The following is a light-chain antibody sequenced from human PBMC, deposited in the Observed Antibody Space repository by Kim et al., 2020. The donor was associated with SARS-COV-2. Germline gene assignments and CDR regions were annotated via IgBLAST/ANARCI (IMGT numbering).Light chain of an antibody. V-gene: IGKV3-15*01. CDR1: QSVSSN. CDR2: AAS. Sequence: EIVMTQSPATLSVSPGERATLSCRASQSVSSNLAWYQQKPGQAPRLLIYAASTRATGIPVRFSGTGSGTEFTLTISSLQSEDFAVYYCQQYNNWPPMYTFGQGTKLEI. CDR3: QQYNNWPPMYT. J-gene: IGKJ2*01.